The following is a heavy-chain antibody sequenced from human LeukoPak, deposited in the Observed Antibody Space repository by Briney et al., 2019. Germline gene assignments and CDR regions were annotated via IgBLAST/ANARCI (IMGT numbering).Heavy chain of an antibody. D-gene: IGHD4-23*01. J-gene: IGHJ6*03. CDR2: ISISGGST. Sequence: GGSLRLSCAASGFTVSSNYMSWVRQAPGKGLEWVSAISISGGSTYYADSVKGRFTITRDNSNNMLYLQMKSLRADDTAVYYCAKAGNYYYYCYMDGWLKGSTVTDPS. V-gene: IGHV3-23*01. CDR1: GFTVSSNY. CDR3: AKAGNYYYYCYMDG.